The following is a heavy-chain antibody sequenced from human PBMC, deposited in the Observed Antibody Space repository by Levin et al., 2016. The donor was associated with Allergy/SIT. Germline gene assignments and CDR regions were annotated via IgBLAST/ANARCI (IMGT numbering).Heavy chain of an antibody. CDR3: ARSSRDGYDRGWFDP. Sequence: GESLKISCAASGFTFSSYEMNWVRQAPGKGLEWVSYISSSGSTIYYADSVKGRFTISRDNAKNSLYLQMNSLRAEDTAVYYCARSSRDGYDRGWFDPWGQGTLVTVSS. D-gene: IGHD5-24*01. J-gene: IGHJ5*02. V-gene: IGHV3-48*03. CDR2: ISSSGSTI. CDR1: GFTFSSYE.